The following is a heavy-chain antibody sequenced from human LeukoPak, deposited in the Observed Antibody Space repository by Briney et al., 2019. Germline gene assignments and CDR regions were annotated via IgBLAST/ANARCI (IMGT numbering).Heavy chain of an antibody. CDR3: ARGLVWFGIDY. CDR2: IYYSGST. V-gene: IGHV4-30-4*08. CDR1: GGSISSGDYY. Sequence: PSETLSLTCTVSGGSISSGDYYWSWIRQPPGKGLEWIGYIYYSGSTYYNPSLKSRVTISVDTSKNQFSLKLSSVTAADTAVYYCARGLVWFGIDYWGQGTLVTVSS. J-gene: IGHJ4*02. D-gene: IGHD3-10*01.